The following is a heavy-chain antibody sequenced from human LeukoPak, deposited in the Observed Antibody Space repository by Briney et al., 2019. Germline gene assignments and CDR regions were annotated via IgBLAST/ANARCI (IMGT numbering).Heavy chain of an antibody. CDR3: ARSGTYQHSSSYDY. V-gene: IGHV4-34*01. CDR2: INHSGSS. J-gene: IGHJ4*02. Sequence: SETLSLTCAVYGESFKDYYWNWIRQPPGKGLEWIGGINHSGSSNYNPSLKSRVTISVDTSKNQFSLKLSSVTAADTAVYYCARSGTYQHSSSYDYWGQGTLVTVSS. D-gene: IGHD6-13*01. CDR1: GESFKDYY.